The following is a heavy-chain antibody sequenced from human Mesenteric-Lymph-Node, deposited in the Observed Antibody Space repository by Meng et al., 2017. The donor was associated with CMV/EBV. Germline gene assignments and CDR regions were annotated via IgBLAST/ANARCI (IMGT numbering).Heavy chain of an antibody. D-gene: IGHD4-11*01. CDR3: ARQSRTTGDY. CDR2: IYYSGST. Sequence: CTVSGGSISTSSYYWGWIRQPPGKGLEWIGTIYYSGSTYYNPSLKSRVTISVDTSKNQFSLKLSSVTAADTAVFYCARQSRTTGDYWGQGTLVTVSS. V-gene: IGHV4-39*01. J-gene: IGHJ4*02. CDR1: GGSISTSSYY.